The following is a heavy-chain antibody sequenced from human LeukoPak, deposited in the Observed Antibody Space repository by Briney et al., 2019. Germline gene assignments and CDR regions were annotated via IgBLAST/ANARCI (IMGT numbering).Heavy chain of an antibody. CDR2: IRYDGSNE. J-gene: IGHJ4*02. V-gene: IGHV3-30*02. D-gene: IGHD1-26*01. CDR1: GFTFTRYD. Sequence: QPGGSLRLSCAASGFTFTRYDMYWVRQAADKGLEWVASIRYDGSNEYYVDSVKGRFTISRDNSNNTLYLQMNSLRGDDTAVYYCAKDGRAAGASLYYFDYWGQGTLVTVSS. CDR3: AKDGRAAGASLYYFDY.